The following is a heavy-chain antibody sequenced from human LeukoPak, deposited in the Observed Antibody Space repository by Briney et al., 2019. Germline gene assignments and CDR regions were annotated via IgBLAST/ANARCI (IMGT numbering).Heavy chain of an antibody. CDR1: GGFISNYY. CDR3: ARDYDFWSGFDY. D-gene: IGHD3-3*01. V-gene: IGHV4-59*01. J-gene: IGHJ4*02. CDR2: VHYSGST. Sequence: SETLSLTCSVSGGFISNYYWNWIRKPPGKGLEWIGYVHYSGSTNSNPSLKSRVTILVDTSKNQFSLKLSSVTAADTAVYYCARDYDFWSGFDYWGQGTLVTVSS.